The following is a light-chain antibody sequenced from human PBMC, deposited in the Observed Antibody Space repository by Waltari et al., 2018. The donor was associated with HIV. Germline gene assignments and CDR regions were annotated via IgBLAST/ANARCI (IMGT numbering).Light chain of an antibody. Sequence: MIYEVSNRPSGVPRRFSGSKSGNTASLTISGLQAKDEADYYCSSYTSSNTFVVFGGGTKLTVL. V-gene: IGLV2-18*02. CDR2: EVS. J-gene: IGLJ2*01. CDR3: SSYTSSNTFVV.